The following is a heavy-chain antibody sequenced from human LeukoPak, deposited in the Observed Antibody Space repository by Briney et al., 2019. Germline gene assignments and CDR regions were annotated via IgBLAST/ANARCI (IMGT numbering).Heavy chain of an antibody. D-gene: IGHD7-27*01. CDR1: GFTVSSNY. V-gene: IGHV3-53*01. CDR3: ARDNWGVATDAFDI. CDR2: SYSGGSS. Sequence: GGSLRLSCAASGFTVSSNYMSWVRQAPGKGLEWVSVSYSGGSSYYADSVKGRFTISRDNSKNTLYLQMNTLRAEDTAVYYCARDNWGVATDAFDIWGQGTMVTVSS. J-gene: IGHJ3*02.